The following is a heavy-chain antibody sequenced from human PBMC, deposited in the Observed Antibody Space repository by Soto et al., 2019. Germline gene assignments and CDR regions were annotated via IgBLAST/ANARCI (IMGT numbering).Heavy chain of an antibody. V-gene: IGHV1-8*01. D-gene: IGHD2-2*01. Sequence: ASVKVSCKASGYTFTSYDINWVRQATGQGLEWMGWMNPNSGNTGYAQKFQGRVTMTRNTSISTAYMELSSLRSEDTAVYYSARDRPYCNSTRCYRKYNWFGPWGQVTLVTFAS. CDR1: GYTFTSYD. J-gene: IGHJ5*02. CDR2: MNPNSGNT. CDR3: ARDRPYCNSTRCYRKYNWFGP.